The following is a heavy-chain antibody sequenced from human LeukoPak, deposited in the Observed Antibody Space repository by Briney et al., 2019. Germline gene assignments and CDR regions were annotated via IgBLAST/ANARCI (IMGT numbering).Heavy chain of an antibody. CDR1: GFTFSSYA. CDR3: TTVGSSWHSYYYYMDV. J-gene: IGHJ6*03. CDR2: ISYDGSNK. D-gene: IGHD6-13*01. Sequence: GGSLRLSCAASGFTFSSYAMHWVRQAPGKGLEWVAVISYDGSNKYYADSMKGRFTISRDNSKNTLYLQMNSLKTEDTAVYYCTTVGSSWHSYYYYMDVWGKGTTVTVSS. V-gene: IGHV3-30*04.